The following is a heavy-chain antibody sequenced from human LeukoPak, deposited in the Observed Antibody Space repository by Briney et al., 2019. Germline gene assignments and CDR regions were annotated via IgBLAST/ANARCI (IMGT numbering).Heavy chain of an antibody. V-gene: IGHV1-2*02. CDR2: INPNSGGT. Sequence: GASVKVSCKASGYTFTGYYMHWVRQVPGQGLEWMGWINPNSGGTNYAQKFQGRVTMTRDTSISTAYMELSRLRSDDTAVYYCASNYGDYPLDAFDIWGQGTMVTVSS. J-gene: IGHJ3*02. D-gene: IGHD4-17*01. CDR1: GYTFTGYY. CDR3: ASNYGDYPLDAFDI.